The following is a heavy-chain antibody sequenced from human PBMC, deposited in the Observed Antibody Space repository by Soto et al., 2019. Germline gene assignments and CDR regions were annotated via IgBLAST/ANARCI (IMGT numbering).Heavy chain of an antibody. Sequence: GGSLRLSCAASGFTFSSYAMHWVRQAPGKGLEWVAVISYDGSNKYYADSVKGRFTISRDNSKNTLYLQMNSLRAEDTAVYYCARSRGGYSSSWYWYFDLWGRGTLVTVSS. CDR3: ARSRGGYSSSWYWYFDL. J-gene: IGHJ2*01. V-gene: IGHV3-30-3*01. D-gene: IGHD6-13*01. CDR1: GFTFSSYA. CDR2: ISYDGSNK.